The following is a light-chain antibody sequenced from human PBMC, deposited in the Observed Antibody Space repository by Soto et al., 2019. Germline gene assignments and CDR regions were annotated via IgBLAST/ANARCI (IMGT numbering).Light chain of an antibody. CDR2: DAS. CDR1: QSVSSY. V-gene: IGKV3-20*01. CDR3: QQYGSSPGFT. Sequence: EIVLTQSPATLSLSPGERATLSCRASQSVSSYLAWYQQKPGQAPRLLIYDASNRATGIPARFSGSGSGTDFTLTISRLEPEDFAVYYCQQYGSSPGFTFGPGT. J-gene: IGKJ3*01.